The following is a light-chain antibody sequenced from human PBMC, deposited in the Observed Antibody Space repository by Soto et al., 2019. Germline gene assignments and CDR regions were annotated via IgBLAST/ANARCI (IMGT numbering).Light chain of an antibody. J-gene: IGLJ2*01. CDR2: EVS. Sequence: QSALTQPASVSGSPGQSITISCTGTSSDVGGYKYVSWYQQHPGKAPKLIIYEVSNRPSGVSSRFSGSKSGNTASLTISGLQAEDEADYHCMSYTSRSTSVFGGGTKLTVL. CDR3: MSYTSRSTSV. CDR1: SSDVGGYKY. V-gene: IGLV2-14*01.